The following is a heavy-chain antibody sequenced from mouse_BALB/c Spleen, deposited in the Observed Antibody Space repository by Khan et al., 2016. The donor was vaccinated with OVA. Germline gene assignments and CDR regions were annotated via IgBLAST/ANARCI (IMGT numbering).Heavy chain of an antibody. D-gene: IGHD2-1*01. CDR2: INTYTGEP. J-gene: IGHJ2*01. Sequence: QIQLVQSGPELKKPGETVKISCKASGYTFTNYGMNWVKQAPGKGLKWMGWINTYTGEPTYADDFKGRFAISLETSASTAYLQINNLKNEGTATXFCARGNSDFDYWGQGTTLTVSS. CDR1: GYTFTNYG. V-gene: IGHV9-3-1*01. CDR3: ARGNSDFDY.